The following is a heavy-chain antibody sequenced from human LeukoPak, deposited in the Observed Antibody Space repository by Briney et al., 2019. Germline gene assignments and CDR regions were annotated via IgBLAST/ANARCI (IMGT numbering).Heavy chain of an antibody. Sequence: PSETLSLTCAVSGYSISSGYYWGWIRQPPGKGLEWIGSIYHSGSTYYNPSLKSRVTISVDTSKNQFSLKLSSVTAADTAVYYCARRVATITPRYGYYYYMDVWGKGTTVTVSS. CDR2: IYHSGST. CDR1: GYSISSGYY. CDR3: ARRVATITPRYGYYYYMDV. J-gene: IGHJ6*03. D-gene: IGHD5-12*01. V-gene: IGHV4-38-2*01.